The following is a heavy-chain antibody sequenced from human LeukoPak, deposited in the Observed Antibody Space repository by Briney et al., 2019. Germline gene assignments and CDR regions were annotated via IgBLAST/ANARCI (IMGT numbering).Heavy chain of an antibody. V-gene: IGHV4-34*01. D-gene: IGHD2-2*01. J-gene: IGHJ5*02. CDR1: GGSFSGYY. Sequence: KPSETLSLTCAVYGGSFSGYYWSWIRQPPGKGLEWIGEINHSGSTNYNPSLKSRVTISVDTSKNQFSLKLSSVTAADTAVYYCARGGVYCSSTSCYAGGDWLDPWGQGTLVTVSS. CDR3: ARGGVYCSSTSCYAGGDWLDP. CDR2: INHSGST.